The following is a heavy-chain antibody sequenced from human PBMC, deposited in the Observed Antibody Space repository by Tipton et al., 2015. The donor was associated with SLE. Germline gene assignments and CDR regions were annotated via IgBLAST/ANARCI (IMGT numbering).Heavy chain of an antibody. Sequence: TLSLTCTVSGGSLTRNDHYWSWTRQPPGKGLEWIGSVYDVGSTFHNPSLRSRVTISLDTSKNHFSLKLTSVTAADTAVYYCARGDDYVWGARGGAFDIWGQGTMVTVSS. D-gene: IGHD3-16*01. V-gene: IGHV4-39*02. CDR3: ARGDDYVWGARGGAFDI. J-gene: IGHJ3*02. CDR1: GGSLTRNDHY. CDR2: VYDVGST.